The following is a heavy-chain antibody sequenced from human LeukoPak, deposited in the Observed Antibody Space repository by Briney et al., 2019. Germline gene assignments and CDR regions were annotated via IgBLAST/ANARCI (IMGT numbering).Heavy chain of an antibody. CDR1: GYTFTSYA. V-gene: IGHV1-3*01. D-gene: IGHD3-10*01. J-gene: IGHJ6*02. Sequence: ASVKVSCKASGYTFTSYAMHWVRQAPGQRLEWMGWINAGNGNTKYSQKFQGRVTITRDTSASTAYMELSSLRSEDTAVYYCARRGGVISGMDVWGQGTTVTVSS. CDR2: INAGNGNT. CDR3: ARRGGVISGMDV.